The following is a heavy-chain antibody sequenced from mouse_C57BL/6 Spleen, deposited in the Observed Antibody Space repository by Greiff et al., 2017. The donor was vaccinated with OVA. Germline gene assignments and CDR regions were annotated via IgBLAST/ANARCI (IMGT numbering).Heavy chain of an antibody. Sequence: VQLQQPGAELVKPGASVKLSCKASGYTFTSYWMQWVKQRPGQGLEWIGEIDPSDSYTNYNQKFKGKATLTVDTSSSTAYMQLSSLTSEDSAVYYCARIYYGPYYFDYWGQGTTLTVSS. CDR3: ARIYYGPYYFDY. D-gene: IGHD2-1*01. CDR1: GYTFTSYW. V-gene: IGHV1-50*01. CDR2: IDPSDSYT. J-gene: IGHJ2*01.